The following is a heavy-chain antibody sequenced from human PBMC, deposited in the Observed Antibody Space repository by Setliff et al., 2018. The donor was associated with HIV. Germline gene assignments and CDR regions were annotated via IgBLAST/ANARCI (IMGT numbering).Heavy chain of an antibody. CDR1: GGTFSSYA. Sequence: GASVKVSCKASGGTFSSYAISWVRQAPGQGLEWMGGIIPIFGTANYAQKFQGRVTITADESTSTAYMELSSLRTEDTAVYYCAGYCTGGGTCGAFEIWGQGTTVTVSS. CDR2: IIPIFGTA. D-gene: IGHD2-8*02. V-gene: IGHV1-69*13. J-gene: IGHJ3*02. CDR3: AGYCTGGGTCGAFEI.